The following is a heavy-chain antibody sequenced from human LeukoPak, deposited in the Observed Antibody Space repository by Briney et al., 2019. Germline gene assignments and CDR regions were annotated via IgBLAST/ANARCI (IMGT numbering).Heavy chain of an antibody. V-gene: IGHV3-23*01. J-gene: IGHJ6*03. CDR2: ISGSGGST. D-gene: IGHD4-17*01. Sequence: PGGSLRLSCAASGFTFSSYGMSWVRQAPGKGLEWVSAISGSGGSTYYADSVKGRFTISRDNSKNTLYLQMNSLRAEDTAVYYCAKDWGGYGDYGDYYYYMDVWGKGTTVTISS. CDR1: GFTFSSYG. CDR3: AKDWGGYGDYGDYYYYMDV.